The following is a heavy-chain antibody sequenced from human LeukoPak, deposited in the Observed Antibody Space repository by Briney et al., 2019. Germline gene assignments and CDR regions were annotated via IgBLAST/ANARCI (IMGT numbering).Heavy chain of an antibody. D-gene: IGHD4-17*01. V-gene: IGHV1-69*13. Sequence: ASVKLSCKASGGTFSSYAISWVRRAPGQGLEWMGGIIPIFGTTNYDQKFQGRVTITADESTSTAYMELSSLRSEDTAVYYCARVTHDYGDYEDYRGQGTLLTVPS. CDR1: GGTFSSYA. J-gene: IGHJ4*02. CDR3: ARVTHDYGDYEDY. CDR2: IIPIFGTT.